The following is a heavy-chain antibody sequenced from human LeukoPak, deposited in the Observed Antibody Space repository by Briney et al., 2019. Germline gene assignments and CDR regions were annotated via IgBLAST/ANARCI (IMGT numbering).Heavy chain of an antibody. CDR1: GGSTSSYY. D-gene: IGHD4-17*01. Sequence: PSETLSLTCTVSGGSTSSYYWSWIRQPPGKGLEWIGYIYYSGSTNYNPSLKSRVTISVDMSKNQFSLKLSSVTAADTAVYYCARHRGGYGDSAWGQGTLVTVSS. CDR3: ARHRGGYGDSA. J-gene: IGHJ5*02. CDR2: IYYSGST. V-gene: IGHV4-59*01.